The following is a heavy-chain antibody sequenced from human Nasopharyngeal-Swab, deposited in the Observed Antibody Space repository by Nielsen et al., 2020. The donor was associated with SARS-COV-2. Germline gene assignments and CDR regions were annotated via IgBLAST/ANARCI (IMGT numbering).Heavy chain of an antibody. CDR2: IIPIFGTA. CDR1: GGTFSSYA. J-gene: IGHJ6*02. D-gene: IGHD1-14*01. Sequence: SVKVSCKASGGTFSSYAISWVRQAPGQGLEWMGGIIPIFGTANYAQKFQGRVTMTRDTSTSTVYMELSSLRSEDTAVYYCARRRKPGGYYYGMDVWGQGTTVTVSS. V-gene: IGHV1-69*05. CDR3: ARRRKPGGYYYGMDV.